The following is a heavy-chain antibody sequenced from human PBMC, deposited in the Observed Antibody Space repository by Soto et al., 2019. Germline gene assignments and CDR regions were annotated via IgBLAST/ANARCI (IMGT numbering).Heavy chain of an antibody. V-gene: IGHV4-39*01. CDR1: GGSISSSIYY. D-gene: IGHD6-19*01. CDR2: IYYGGST. J-gene: IGHJ4*02. CDR3: ATLRLSAGPYFDY. Sequence: SETLSLTCSVSGGSISSSIYYWGWIRQPPGKGLEWIGTIYYGGSTYYNPSLKSRVTISVDTSKNQFSLKLTSVTAADTAVYYCATLRLSAGPYFDYWGLGTLVTVSS.